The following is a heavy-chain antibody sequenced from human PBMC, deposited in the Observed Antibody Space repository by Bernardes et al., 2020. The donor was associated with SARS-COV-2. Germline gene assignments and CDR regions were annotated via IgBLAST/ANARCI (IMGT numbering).Heavy chain of an antibody. J-gene: IGHJ4*02. Sequence: GGSLRLSCAASGFTFSSYAMSWVRQAPGKGLEWVSAISGSGGSTYYADSVKGRFTISRDNSKNTLYLQMNSLRAEDTAVYYCATQRPYYYDSSTDYWGQGTLVTVSS. D-gene: IGHD3-22*01. V-gene: IGHV3-23*01. CDR2: ISGSGGST. CDR3: ATQRPYYYDSSTDY. CDR1: GFTFSSYA.